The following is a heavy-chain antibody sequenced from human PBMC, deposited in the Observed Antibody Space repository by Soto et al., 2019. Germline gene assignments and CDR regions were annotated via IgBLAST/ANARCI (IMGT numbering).Heavy chain of an antibody. V-gene: IGHV3-23*01. CDR1: GFTFSNYA. J-gene: IGHJ4*02. D-gene: IGHD2-15*01. CDR3: AKLAENIIVVIGATRFDY. Sequence: GGSLRLSCAASGFTFSNYAMSWVRQAPGKGLEWVSFISGSGGSTYYADSVKGRFTISRDNSKNTLYLQMNSLRADDTAIYYCAKLAENIIVVIGATRFDYWGQGTMVTVYS. CDR2: ISGSGGST.